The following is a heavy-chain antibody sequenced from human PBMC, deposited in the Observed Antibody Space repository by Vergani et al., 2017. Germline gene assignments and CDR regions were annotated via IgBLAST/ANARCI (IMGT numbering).Heavy chain of an antibody. D-gene: IGHD2-2*02. CDR2: ISLSSSGTI. V-gene: IGHV3-48*04. Sequence: EVQLVESGGGLVQPGGSLRLSCAASGFTFSSYSMNWVRQAPGKGLEWVSYISLSSSGTIYYADSVKGRFTISRDNAKNSLFLQMNSMRAEDTAVYYCARGGCSSTSCYINDYWGQGTLVTVSS. CDR1: GFTFSSYS. J-gene: IGHJ4*02. CDR3: ARGGCSSTSCYINDY.